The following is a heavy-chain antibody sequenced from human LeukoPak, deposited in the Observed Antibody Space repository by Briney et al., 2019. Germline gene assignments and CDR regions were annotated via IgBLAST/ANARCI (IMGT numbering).Heavy chain of an antibody. D-gene: IGHD2-2*01. CDR2: IYPYDSDT. CDR1: GYTFTSYW. CDR3: ATFRSSFYYFDY. J-gene: IGHJ4*02. Sequence: GESLKISCKCSGYTFTSYWIGWVRQMPGKGLEWMGIIYPYDSDTRYSPSFQGQVTFSADKSISTAYLQWSSLTASDTAVYYCATFRSSFYYFDYWGQGTLVTVSS. V-gene: IGHV5-51*01.